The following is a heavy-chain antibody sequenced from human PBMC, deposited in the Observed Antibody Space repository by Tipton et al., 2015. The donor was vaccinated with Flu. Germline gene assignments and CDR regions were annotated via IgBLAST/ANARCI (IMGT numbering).Heavy chain of an antibody. CDR3: ARRDYSNYVSDPKNWFDP. Sequence: TLSLTCAVSGDSIRSDYFWGWIRQFPGKGLEWIGTVSRSGDTVYNPSQKSRVSISIDTSKNQFSLNMKSVTAVDMAVYYCARRDYSNYVSDPKNWFDPWGQGTLVTVSS. J-gene: IGHJ5*02. V-gene: IGHV4-38-2*01. CDR1: GDSIRSDYF. D-gene: IGHD4-11*01. CDR2: VSRSGDT.